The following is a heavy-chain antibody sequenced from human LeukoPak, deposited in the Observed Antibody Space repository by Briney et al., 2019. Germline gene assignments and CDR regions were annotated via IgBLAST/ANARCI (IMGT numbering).Heavy chain of an antibody. CDR1: GYTFTSYG. D-gene: IGHD2-15*01. Sequence: ASVKVSCKASGYTFTSYGISWVRRAPGQGLEWMGWISAYNGNTNYAQKLQGRVTMTTDTSTSTAYMELRSLRSDDTAVYYCAREYCSGGSCYKHRWFDPWGQGTLVTVSS. J-gene: IGHJ5*02. CDR2: ISAYNGNT. CDR3: AREYCSGGSCYKHRWFDP. V-gene: IGHV1-18*04.